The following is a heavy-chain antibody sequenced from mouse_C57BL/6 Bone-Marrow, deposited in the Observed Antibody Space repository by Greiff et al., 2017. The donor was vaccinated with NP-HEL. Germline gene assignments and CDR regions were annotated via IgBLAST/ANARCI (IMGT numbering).Heavy chain of an antibody. D-gene: IGHD1-1*01. CDR3: ARDPRYYYGSSYAYFDY. J-gene: IGHJ2*01. Sequence: QVQLQQSGAELVRPGASVKLSCKASGYTFTDYYINWVKQRPGQGLEWIARIYPGSGNTYYNEKFKGKATLTAEKSSSTAYMQLSSLTSEDSAVYFCARDPRYYYGSSYAYFDYWGQGTTLTVSS. CDR2: IYPGSGNT. CDR1: GYTFTDYY. V-gene: IGHV1-76*01.